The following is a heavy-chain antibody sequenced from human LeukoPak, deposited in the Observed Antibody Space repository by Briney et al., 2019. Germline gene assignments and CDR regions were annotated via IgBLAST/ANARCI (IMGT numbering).Heavy chain of an antibody. CDR1: GYTFTIYA. D-gene: IGHD6-13*01. CDR2: INTNTGNP. J-gene: IGHJ6*03. Sequence: ASVTVSFKASGYTFTIYAMNWVRQAQGQGLERMGWINTNTGNPTYSQGFTGRFVFSLDSSVSTAYLQISSLKAEDTAVYYCARVKQQRDYYYYYMGVWGKGTTVTVSS. V-gene: IGHV7-4-1*02. CDR3: ARVKQQRDYYYYYMGV.